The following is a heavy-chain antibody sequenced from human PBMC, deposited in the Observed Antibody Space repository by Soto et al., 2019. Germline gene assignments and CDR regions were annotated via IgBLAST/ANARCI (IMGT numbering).Heavy chain of an antibody. Sequence: QLQLQESGPGLVKPSETLSLTCTVSGGSISSSSYYWGWIRQPPGKGLEWIGSIYYSGSTYYNPSLKSRVTISVDTSKNQFSLKLSSVTAADTAVYYCARRAVRGVEYYFDYWGQGTLVTVSS. CDR2: IYYSGST. D-gene: IGHD3-10*01. J-gene: IGHJ4*02. CDR3: ARRAVRGVEYYFDY. CDR1: GGSISSSSYY. V-gene: IGHV4-39*01.